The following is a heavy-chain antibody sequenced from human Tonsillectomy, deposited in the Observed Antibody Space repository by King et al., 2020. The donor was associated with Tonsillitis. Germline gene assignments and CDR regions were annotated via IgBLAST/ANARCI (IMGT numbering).Heavy chain of an antibody. CDR1: GGSISTRSYY. V-gene: IGHV4-39*01. CDR3: ARQWGFCTNGVCFLYYFDY. Sequence: QLQESGPGLVKPSETLSLTCAVSGGSISTRSYYWGWIRQSPGKGLEWIGSIYYTGSTYYSPSLRSRVTISVDTSKNLFSLRLSAVTAADTAVYYCARQWGFCTNGVCFLYYFDYWGQGALVTVSS. J-gene: IGHJ4*02. D-gene: IGHD2-8*01. CDR2: IYYTGST.